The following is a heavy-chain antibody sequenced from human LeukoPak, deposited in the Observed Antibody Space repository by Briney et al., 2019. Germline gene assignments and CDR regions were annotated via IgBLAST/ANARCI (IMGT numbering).Heavy chain of an antibody. Sequence: ASVKVSSKASGYTFTGYYIHCVRQSTGQALEWIGSFNPHSGGTNYAQKFQGRVTMTRDTSISTAYMELSRLRSDDTAVYYCARVSPGIAAAGTGRNWFDPWGQGTLVTVSS. D-gene: IGHD6-13*01. CDR2: FNPHSGGT. CDR3: ARVSPGIAAAGTGRNWFDP. CDR1: GYTFTGYY. V-gene: IGHV1-2*02. J-gene: IGHJ5*02.